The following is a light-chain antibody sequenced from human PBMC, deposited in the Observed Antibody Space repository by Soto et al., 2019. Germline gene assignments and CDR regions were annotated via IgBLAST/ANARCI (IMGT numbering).Light chain of an antibody. V-gene: IGKV3-20*01. CDR3: LQSGSSTGT. J-gene: IGKJ1*01. Sequence: EIVLTQSPGTLSLSPGERATLSCRASQSVSSSYLAWYQHKPGQAPRLLIYGASSRAAGIPHRFSGSGSGRDFTLTTSNLELEEFAVYYCLQSGSSTGTFGQGTRVEIK. CDR2: GAS. CDR1: QSVSSSY.